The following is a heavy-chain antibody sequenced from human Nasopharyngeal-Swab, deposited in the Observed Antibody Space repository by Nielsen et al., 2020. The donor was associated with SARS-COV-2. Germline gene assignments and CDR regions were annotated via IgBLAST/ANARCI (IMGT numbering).Heavy chain of an antibody. J-gene: IGHJ6*03. CDR2: MNPNSGNT. D-gene: IGHD3-22*01. V-gene: IGHV1-8*01. Sequence: ASVKVSCKASGYTFTCYDINWVRQATGQGLEWMGWMNPNSGNTGYAQKFQGRVTMTRNTSISTAYMELSSLRSEDTAVYYCARGRKITMIVVVIPTHYYYMDVWGKGTTVTVSS. CDR1: GYTFTCYD. CDR3: ARGRKITMIVVVIPTHYYYMDV.